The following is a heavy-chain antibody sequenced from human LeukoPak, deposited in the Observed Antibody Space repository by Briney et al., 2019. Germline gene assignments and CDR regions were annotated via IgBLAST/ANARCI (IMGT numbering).Heavy chain of an antibody. D-gene: IGHD3-10*01. J-gene: IGHJ4*02. Sequence: GGSLRLSCAASGFTFSTYAMSWVRQAPGKGLEWVSGISESGGSTDYADSVKGRFTISRDNSKNTLYLQMNSLRAEDTAVYYCAKDSIYGSGSYEIDYWGQGTLVTVSS. V-gene: IGHV3-23*01. CDR3: AKDSIYGSGSYEIDY. CDR1: GFTFSTYA. CDR2: ISESGGST.